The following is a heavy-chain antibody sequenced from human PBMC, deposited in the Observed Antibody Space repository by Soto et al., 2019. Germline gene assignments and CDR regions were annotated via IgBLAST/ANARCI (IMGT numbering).Heavy chain of an antibody. V-gene: IGHV4-30-4*01. CDR1: EGNIISGDDY. CDR2: VFYTGSA. CDR3: ARDSVRFGPGFDY. D-gene: IGHD3-3*01. J-gene: IGHJ4*02. Sequence: TYSVSEGNIISGDDYWSWKRQPPGKGLEWIGYVFYTGSAYYYNPSLKSRVTISVDTSKNQFSLKLSSVTAADTAVYYCARDSVRFGPGFDYWGQGTLVTVSS.